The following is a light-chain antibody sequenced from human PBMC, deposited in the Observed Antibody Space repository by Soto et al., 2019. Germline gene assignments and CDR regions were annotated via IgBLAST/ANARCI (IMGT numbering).Light chain of an antibody. CDR2: GAS. CDR3: QQYGSSPLT. CDR1: QSVSSSY. J-gene: IGKJ4*01. Sequence: VLTQSPGTLSLSPGERATLSCRASQSVSSSYFAWDQQKPGQAPRLLIYGASSRATGIPDRFSGSGSGTDFTLTISRLEPEDFAVYYCQQYGSSPLTFGGGTKVEIK. V-gene: IGKV3-20*01.